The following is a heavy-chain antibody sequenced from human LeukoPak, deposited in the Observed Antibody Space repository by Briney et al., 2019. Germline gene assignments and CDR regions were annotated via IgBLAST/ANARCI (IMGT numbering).Heavy chain of an antibody. V-gene: IGHV5-51*01. J-gene: IGHJ4*02. CDR2: IYPGDSDT. CDR1: GYSFTSYW. CDR3: ARRARGCSSTSCYDDY. Sequence: GESLKISCKGSGYSFTSYWIGWVRQMPGKGLEWMWIIYPGDSDTRYSPAFQGQVTISADKSISTAYLQWISLKASDTAMYYCARRARGCSSTSCYDDYWGQGTLVTVSS. D-gene: IGHD2-2*01.